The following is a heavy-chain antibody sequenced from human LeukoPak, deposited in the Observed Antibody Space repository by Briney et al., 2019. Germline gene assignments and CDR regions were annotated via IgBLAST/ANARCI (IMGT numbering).Heavy chain of an antibody. CDR3: ARLYSSGFSGAFDI. CDR1: GYSFTTYW. D-gene: IGHD6-19*01. Sequence: GEXLKISCKGSGYSFTTYWIAWVRQMPGKGLEWMGIIYPRDSDIRYSPPFQGQVTISADKSISTAYLQWNSLKASDTAMYYCARLYSSGFSGAFDIWGQGTMVTVSS. V-gene: IGHV5-51*01. J-gene: IGHJ3*02. CDR2: IYPRDSDI.